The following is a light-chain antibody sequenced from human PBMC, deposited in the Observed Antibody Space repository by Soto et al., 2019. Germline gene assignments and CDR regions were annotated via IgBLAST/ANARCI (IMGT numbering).Light chain of an antibody. Sequence: QSALTQPRSVSGSPGQSVTLSCTGTSSDVGGYHYVSWYQHHPGKAPKFMIFEVNKRPSGVPDRFSGSKSGNTASLTISGLQAEDEADYYCCAYAGSYVVFGGGTKLTVL. V-gene: IGLV2-11*01. CDR3: CAYAGSYVV. CDR1: SSDVGGYHY. CDR2: EVN. J-gene: IGLJ2*01.